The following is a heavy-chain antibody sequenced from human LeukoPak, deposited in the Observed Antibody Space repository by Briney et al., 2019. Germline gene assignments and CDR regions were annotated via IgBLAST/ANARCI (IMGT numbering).Heavy chain of an antibody. J-gene: IGHJ5*02. CDR1: GFTFSNYG. CDR2: ISYDGSNK. Sequence: GGSLRLSCAASGFTFSNYGMHWVRQAPGKGLEWVAVISYDGSNKYYADSVKGRFTISRDNSKNTLYLQMNSLRAEDTAVYYCAKGWAGRFDPWGQGTLVTVSS. V-gene: IGHV3-30*18. CDR3: AKGWAGRFDP. D-gene: IGHD3-10*01.